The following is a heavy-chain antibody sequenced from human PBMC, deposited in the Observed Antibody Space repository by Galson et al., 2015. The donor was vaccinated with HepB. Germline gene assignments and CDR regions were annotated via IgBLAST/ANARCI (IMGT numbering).Heavy chain of an antibody. J-gene: IGHJ6*02. CDR1: GFTFSSYA. D-gene: IGHD3-10*01. Sequence: SLRLSCAASGFTFSSYAMHWVRQAPGKGLEWVAVISYDGSNKYYADSVKGRFTISRDNSKNTLYLQMNSLRAEDTAVYYCARDFGAGDYYYYGMDVWGQGTTVTVSS. CDR2: ISYDGSNK. CDR3: ARDFGAGDYYYYGMDV. V-gene: IGHV3-30-3*01.